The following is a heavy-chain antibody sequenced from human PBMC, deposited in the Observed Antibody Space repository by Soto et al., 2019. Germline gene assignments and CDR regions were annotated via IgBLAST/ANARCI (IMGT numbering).Heavy chain of an antibody. J-gene: IGHJ5*02. D-gene: IGHD3-10*01. Sequence: EVQLVESGGGLIQPGDSLRLSCAASGFTVSLNYMSWVRQAPGKGLEWVSIIYSDGRTDHADSVKGRFTIYRDNSKSTVFLQMSSMRAEDTVVYYCAGQGIRGWFDPWGQGTLVIDSS. CDR1: GFTVSLNY. CDR3: AGQGIRGWFDP. V-gene: IGHV3-53*01. CDR2: IYSDGRT.